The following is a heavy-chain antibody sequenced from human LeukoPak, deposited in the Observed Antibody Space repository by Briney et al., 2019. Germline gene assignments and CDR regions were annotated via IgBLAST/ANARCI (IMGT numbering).Heavy chain of an antibody. CDR3: ARDLDSSSWYILWFDP. Sequence: QPGRSLRLSCAASXFIFSNYSMHWVRQAPGKGLEWVAVISYDGSNKYYADSVKGRFTISRDNSKNTLFLQMNSLRAEDTAVYYCARDLDSSSWYILWFDPWGQGTLVTVSS. CDR2: ISYDGSNK. D-gene: IGHD6-13*01. J-gene: IGHJ5*02. V-gene: IGHV3-30-3*01. CDR1: XFIFSNYS.